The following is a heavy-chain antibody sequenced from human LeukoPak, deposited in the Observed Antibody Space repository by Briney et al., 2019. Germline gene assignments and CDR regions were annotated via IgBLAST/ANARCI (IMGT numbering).Heavy chain of an antibody. Sequence: ASVKVSCKASGYTFTGYYMHWVRQAPGQGLEWMGWINPNSGGTNYAQKFQGGVTMTRDTSISTAYMELSRLRSDDTAVYYCASGAKGDYVWGSYRLNWFDPWGQGTLVTVSS. D-gene: IGHD3-16*02. CDR1: GYTFTGYY. J-gene: IGHJ5*02. V-gene: IGHV1-2*02. CDR2: INPNSGGT. CDR3: ASGAKGDYVWGSYRLNWFDP.